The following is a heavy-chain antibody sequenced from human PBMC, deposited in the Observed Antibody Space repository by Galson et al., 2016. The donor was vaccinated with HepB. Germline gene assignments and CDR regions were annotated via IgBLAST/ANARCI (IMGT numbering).Heavy chain of an antibody. D-gene: IGHD6-6*01. CDR3: ARDYSRASRYNYFDY. Sequence: SLRLSCAASGFTVSSNYMSWVRQAPGKGLEWVSVIYSGGSTYYADSVKGRFTISRDNSKNTLYLQMNSLRAEDTAVYYCARDYSRASRYNYFDYCGQGTLVTVSS. V-gene: IGHV3-53*01. CDR1: GFTVSSNY. J-gene: IGHJ4*02. CDR2: IYSGGST.